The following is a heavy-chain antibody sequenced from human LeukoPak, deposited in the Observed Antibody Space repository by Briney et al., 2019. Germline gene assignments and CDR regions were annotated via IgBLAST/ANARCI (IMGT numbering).Heavy chain of an antibody. V-gene: IGHV4-34*01. J-gene: IGHJ5*02. CDR2: INHSGST. CDR3: ARGSYEGIAAAGTFDP. D-gene: IGHD6-13*01. CDR1: GFTVSSNY. Sequence: GSLRLSCAASGFTVSSNYMSWVRQPPGKGLEWIGEINHSGSTNFNPSLKSRVSISIDTSKKQFSLKLSSVTAADTAVYYCARGSYEGIAAAGTFDPWGQGTLVTVSS.